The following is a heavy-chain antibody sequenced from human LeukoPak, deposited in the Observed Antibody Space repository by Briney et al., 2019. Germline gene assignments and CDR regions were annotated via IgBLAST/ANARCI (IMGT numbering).Heavy chain of an antibody. D-gene: IGHD5-24*01. Sequence: GGSLRLSCAASGFTFSSYGMHWVRQAPGKGLEWVAFIRYDGSNKYYADSVKGRFTISRDISKSTLYLQMSSLRTEDTGVYYCAKGSGRWLSQGAFDIWGQGTMVTVSS. J-gene: IGHJ3*02. CDR2: IRYDGSNK. CDR3: AKGSGRWLSQGAFDI. CDR1: GFTFSSYG. V-gene: IGHV3-30*02.